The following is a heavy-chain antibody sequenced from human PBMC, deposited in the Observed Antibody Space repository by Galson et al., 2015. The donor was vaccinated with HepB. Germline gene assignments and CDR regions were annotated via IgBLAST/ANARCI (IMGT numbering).Heavy chain of an antibody. CDR1: GFTFSSYP. Sequence: SLRLSCAASGFTFSSYPMCWVRQAPGKRLEWVSTISGSGGSTYYADSVKGRFPISRDNSKNTLYLQMTSLRAEDTAVYSCARHPLKRWYFDLWGRGTLVTVSS. CDR2: ISGSGGST. V-gene: IGHV3-23*01. J-gene: IGHJ2*01. CDR3: ARHPLKRWYFDL. D-gene: IGHD6-25*01.